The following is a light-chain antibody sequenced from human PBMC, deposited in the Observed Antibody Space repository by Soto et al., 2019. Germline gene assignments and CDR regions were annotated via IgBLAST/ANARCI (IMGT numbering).Light chain of an antibody. CDR3: QHYTNWPLT. V-gene: IGKV3-15*01. Sequence: EIVMTQSPATLSVSPGERATLSCRASHSVSSRLAWYQQKPGQAPRLLIYGPSTRDTGLPARFSGSGSGTEFTLTISSLQSEDFAVYYCQHYTNWPLTFGGGKKVEIK. CDR2: GPS. CDR1: HSVSSR. J-gene: IGKJ4*01.